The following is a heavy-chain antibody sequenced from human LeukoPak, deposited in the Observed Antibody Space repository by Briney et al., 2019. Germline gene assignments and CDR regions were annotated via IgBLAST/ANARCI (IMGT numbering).Heavy chain of an antibody. Sequence: SQTLSLTCAISGDSVSSKSAAWNWIRQSPSRGLEWLGRTYYRSKWSSGYAASVKSRITINGDTSKNQLSLQLNSVTPEDTAVYYCARAGGGSSWLGNWFDSWGQGTLVTVSS. CDR1: GDSVSSKSAA. CDR3: ARAGGGSSWLGNWFDS. V-gene: IGHV6-1*01. CDR2: TYYRSKWSS. D-gene: IGHD6-13*01. J-gene: IGHJ5*01.